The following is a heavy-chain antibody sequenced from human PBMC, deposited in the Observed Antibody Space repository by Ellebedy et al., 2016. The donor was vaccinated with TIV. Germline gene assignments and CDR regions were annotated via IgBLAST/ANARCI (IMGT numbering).Heavy chain of an antibody. CDR2: ISAYNGHT. V-gene: IGHV1-18*01. CDR1: GGTFNRYA. CDR3: ARANQQGVVVVGPAPNFDF. D-gene: IGHD2-15*01. J-gene: IGHJ4*02. Sequence: ASVKVSCKSSGGTFNRYAVNWVRQAPGQGLEWLGWISAYNGHTDYAQNFQGRVTMTTDTSTSTAYMELRSLRSDETAVYYCARANQQGVVVVGPAPNFDFWGQGTLVTVSS.